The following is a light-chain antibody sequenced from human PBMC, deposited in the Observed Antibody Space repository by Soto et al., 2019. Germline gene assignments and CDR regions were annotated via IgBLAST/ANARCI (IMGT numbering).Light chain of an antibody. CDR3: QQYGSSGT. V-gene: IGKV3-20*01. J-gene: IGKJ1*01. Sequence: EIVLKHSPATLSLSPCERATLSSRASQSASSYLAWYQQKPGQAPRLLIYGASNRATGIPDRFSGSGSGTDFTLTISRLEPEDFAVYYCQQYGSSGTFGQGTKVDIK. CDR1: QSASSY. CDR2: GAS.